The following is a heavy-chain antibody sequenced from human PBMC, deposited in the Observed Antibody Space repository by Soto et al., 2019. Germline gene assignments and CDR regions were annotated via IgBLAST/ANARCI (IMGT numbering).Heavy chain of an antibody. CDR1: GFTFSSYW. CDR3: ARGPYSSASEYYYYSGMDV. Sequence: QPGGSLRLSCAASGFTFSSYWMHWVRQAPGKGLVWVSRINSDGSSTSYADSVKGRFTISRDNAKNTLYLQMNSLRAEDTAVYYCARGPYSSASEYYYYSGMDVWGQGTTVTVSS. D-gene: IGHD6-6*01. V-gene: IGHV3-74*01. J-gene: IGHJ6*02. CDR2: INSDGSST.